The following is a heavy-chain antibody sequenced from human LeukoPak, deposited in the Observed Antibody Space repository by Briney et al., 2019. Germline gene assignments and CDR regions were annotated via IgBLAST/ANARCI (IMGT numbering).Heavy chain of an antibody. V-gene: IGHV1-18*01. Sequence: ASVKVSCKASGYTFTSYGISWVRQAPGQGLERMGWISAYNGNTNYAQKLQGRVTLTTDTSTSTAYMELRSLRSDDTAVYYCARAGYSSGWYRGYYYYYMDVWGKGTTVTVSS. J-gene: IGHJ6*03. CDR2: ISAYNGNT. D-gene: IGHD6-19*01. CDR1: GYTFTSYG. CDR3: ARAGYSSGWYRGYYYYYMDV.